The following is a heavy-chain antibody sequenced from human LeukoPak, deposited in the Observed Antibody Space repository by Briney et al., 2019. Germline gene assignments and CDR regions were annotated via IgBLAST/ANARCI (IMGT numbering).Heavy chain of an antibody. J-gene: IGHJ3*02. V-gene: IGHV7-4-1*02. D-gene: IGHD4-23*01. Sequence: ASVKVSCKASGYTFTSYAMNWVRQAPGQGLEWMAWINTNTGNPTYAQGFTGRFVFSLDTSVSTAYLQISSLKAEDTAVYYCAREGSMTTVVLDAFDIWGQGTMVTVSS. CDR1: GYTFTSYA. CDR3: AREGSMTTVVLDAFDI. CDR2: INTNTGNP.